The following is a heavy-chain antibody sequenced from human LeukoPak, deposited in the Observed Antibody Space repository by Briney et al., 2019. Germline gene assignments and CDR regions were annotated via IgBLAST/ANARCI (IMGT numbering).Heavy chain of an antibody. J-gene: IGHJ6*03. Sequence: SETLSLTCTVSGGSISSYYWSWIRQPAGKGLEWIGRIYTSGSTNYNPSLKSRVTMSVDTSKNQFSLKLSSVTAADTAVYYCARDGLKRDYYYMDVWGKGTTVTVSS. CDR3: ARDGLKRDYYYMDV. V-gene: IGHV4-4*07. CDR2: IYTSGST. D-gene: IGHD3-22*01. CDR1: GGSISSYY.